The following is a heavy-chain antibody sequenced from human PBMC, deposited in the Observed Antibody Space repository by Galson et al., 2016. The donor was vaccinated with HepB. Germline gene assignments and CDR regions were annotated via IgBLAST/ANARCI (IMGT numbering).Heavy chain of an antibody. CDR2: ISHDGTYD. Sequence: SLRLSCAASGFIFDNYAMHWVRQAPGKGLEWVAYISHDGTYDYLADSVRGRFTVSRDNSKNTLFLQMDSLTTEDTSVYYCARGATLVTHFFDSWGLGTLVTVST. J-gene: IGHJ4*02. CDR3: ARGATLVTHFFDS. CDR1: GFIFDNYA. V-gene: IGHV3-30-3*01. D-gene: IGHD5-24*01.